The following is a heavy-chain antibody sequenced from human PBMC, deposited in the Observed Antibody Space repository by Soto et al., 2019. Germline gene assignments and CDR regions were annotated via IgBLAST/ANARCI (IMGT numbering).Heavy chain of an antibody. CDR3: ASFSSYYDSSGKAFDI. V-gene: IGHV1-3*01. J-gene: IGHJ3*02. Sequence: QVQLVQSGAEVKKPGASVKVSCKASGYTFTSYAMHWVRQAPGQRLEWMGWINAGNGNTKYSQKFQGRVTITRDTSASTAYMELSSLRSEDTAVYYCASFSSYYDSSGKAFDICGQGTMVTVSS. D-gene: IGHD3-22*01. CDR1: GYTFTSYA. CDR2: INAGNGNT.